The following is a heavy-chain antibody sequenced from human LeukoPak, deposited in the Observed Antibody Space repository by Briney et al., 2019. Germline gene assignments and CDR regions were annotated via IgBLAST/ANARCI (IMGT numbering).Heavy chain of an antibody. CDR3: ARCYVAARGSPTVSPPDY. Sequence: GASVKVSCKASGYTFTSYYMHWVRQAPGQGLEWMGIINPSGGSTSYAQKFQGRVTMTRDTSTSTVYMELSSLRSEDTAVYYCARCYVAARGSPTVSPPDYWGQGTLVTVSS. J-gene: IGHJ4*02. V-gene: IGHV1-46*01. CDR2: INPSGGST. D-gene: IGHD6-6*01. CDR1: GYTFTSYY.